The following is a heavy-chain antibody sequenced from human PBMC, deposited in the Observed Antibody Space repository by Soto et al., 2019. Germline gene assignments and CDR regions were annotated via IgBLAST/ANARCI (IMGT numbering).Heavy chain of an antibody. CDR3: ARDGEWLQRYYYYYNGMDV. CDR1: GYTFSGYY. J-gene: IGHJ6*02. D-gene: IGHD5-12*01. CDR2: INPNTGGT. V-gene: IGHV1-2*02. Sequence: QVQLVQSGAEVKKPGASVKVSCKASGYTFSGYYIYWVRQAPGQGLAWMGWINPNTGGTNYGQKFQGRVTMTRDTSISTAYMELSRLRADDTAVYYCARDGEWLQRYYYYYNGMDVCGQGTTVTVSS.